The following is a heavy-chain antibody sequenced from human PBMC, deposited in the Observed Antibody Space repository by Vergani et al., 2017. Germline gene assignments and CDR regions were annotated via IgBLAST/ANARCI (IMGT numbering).Heavy chain of an antibody. V-gene: IGHV4-34*01. Sequence: QVQLQQWGAGLLKPSETLSLTCAVYGGSFSGYYWSWIRQPPGKGLDWIGEINHSGSTNYNPSLKSRVTISVDTSKNQFSLKLSSVTAADTAVYYCARGIATIKREIETTSDYWGQGTLVTVSS. CDR1: GGSFSGYY. D-gene: IGHD5-24*01. J-gene: IGHJ4*02. CDR2: INHSGST. CDR3: ARGIATIKREIETTSDY.